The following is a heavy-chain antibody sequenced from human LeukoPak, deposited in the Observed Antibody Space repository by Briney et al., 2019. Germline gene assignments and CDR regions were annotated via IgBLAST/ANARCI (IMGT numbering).Heavy chain of an antibody. CDR2: ISGSGTAT. CDR1: GFTFSSFA. CDR3: AKDISSTSSTPFDP. Sequence: GGSLRLSCAASGFTSGFTFSSFATSWVRQAPGKGLEWVSAISGSGTATHYAASVRGRFTISRDNSKNTLYLQMNSLRAEDTAIYYCAKDISSTSSTPFDPWGQGTLVTVSS. V-gene: IGHV3-23*01. D-gene: IGHD3-3*02. J-gene: IGHJ5*02.